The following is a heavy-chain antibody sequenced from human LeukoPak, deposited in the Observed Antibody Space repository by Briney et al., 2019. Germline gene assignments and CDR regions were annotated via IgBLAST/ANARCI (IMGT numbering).Heavy chain of an antibody. Sequence: GGSLTLSCAASGFTVSSNYMSWVRQAPGKGLEWVSLIYSGGSTFYADSVKGRFTISRDNSKNTLYLQMNSLRAEDTAVYYCARVVRDIVVVPYYYYGMDVWGQGTTVTVSS. CDR2: IYSGGST. CDR3: ARVVRDIVVVPYYYYGMDV. D-gene: IGHD2-2*01. V-gene: IGHV3-66*01. CDR1: GFTVSSNY. J-gene: IGHJ6*02.